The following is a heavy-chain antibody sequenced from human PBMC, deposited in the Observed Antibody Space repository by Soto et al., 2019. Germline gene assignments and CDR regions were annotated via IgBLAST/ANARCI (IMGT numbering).Heavy chain of an antibody. D-gene: IGHD6-19*01. V-gene: IGHV4-39*01. CDR3: ARHFGSGWNGGYFDY. CDR1: GGSISSSSYY. Sequence: SETLSLTCTVSGGSISSSSYYWGWIRQPPGKGLEWIGSIYYSGSTYYNPSLKSRVTISVDTSKNQFSLKLSSVTAADTAVYYCARHFGSGWNGGYFDYWGQGTLVTVSS. J-gene: IGHJ4*02. CDR2: IYYSGST.